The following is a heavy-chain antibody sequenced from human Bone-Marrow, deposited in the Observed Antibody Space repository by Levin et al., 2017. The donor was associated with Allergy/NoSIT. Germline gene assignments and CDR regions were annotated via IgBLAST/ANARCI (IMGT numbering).Heavy chain of an antibody. V-gene: IGHV3-9*01. CDR3: AKGLNWGSPNTFDS. D-gene: IGHD7-27*01. J-gene: IGHJ4*02. Sequence: SCAASGFTFDDYAMHWVRQSPEKGLEWVSGISWNSYSIGYAGSVKDRFTISRDNARNSLFLQMNSLTPEDTAFYYCAKGLNWGSPNTFDSWGRGTLVTVSS. CDR2: ISWNSYSI. CDR1: GFTFDDYA.